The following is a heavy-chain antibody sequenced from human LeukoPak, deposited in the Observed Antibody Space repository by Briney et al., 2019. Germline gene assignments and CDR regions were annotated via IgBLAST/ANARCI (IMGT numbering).Heavy chain of an antibody. J-gene: IGHJ6*03. CDR1: GYTLTELS. D-gene: IGHD5-24*01. CDR3: AAGGGDGYNWGYYYMDV. CDR2: IIPIFGTA. Sequence: ASVKASCKVSGYTLTELSMHWVRQAPGKGLEWMGGIIPIFGTANYAQKFQERVTITRDMSTSTAYMELSSLRSEDTAVYYCAAGGGDGYNWGYYYMDVWGKGTTVTISS. V-gene: IGHV1-24*01.